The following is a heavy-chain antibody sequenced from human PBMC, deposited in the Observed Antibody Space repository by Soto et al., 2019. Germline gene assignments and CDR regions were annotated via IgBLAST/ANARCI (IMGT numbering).Heavy chain of an antibody. CDR1: GGSISSGDYY. D-gene: IGHD3-22*01. CDR2: IYYSGST. J-gene: IGHJ4*02. CDR3: ARGSYYYDSSGYYHY. V-gene: IGHV4-30-4*01. Sequence: QVQLQESGPGLVKPSQTLSLTCTVSGGSISSGDYYWSWIRQPPGQGLEWIGYIYYSGSTYYNPSLKSRVTISVDTSKNQFSLKLSSVTAAYKAVYYCARGSYYYDSSGYYHYWGQGPLVTVSS.